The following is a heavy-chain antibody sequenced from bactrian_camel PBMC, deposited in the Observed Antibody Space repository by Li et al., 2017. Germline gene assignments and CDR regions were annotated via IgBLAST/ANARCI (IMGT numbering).Heavy chain of an antibody. D-gene: IGHD5*01. CDR2: INSSGRST. CDR3: LTDPGD. V-gene: IGHV3S40*01. Sequence: VQLVESGGDLVRPGGSLRLSCAASGFTFSDYTMTWVRQAPGKGLEWVSDINSSGRSTNYADSVKGRFTVSRDNAKNTMYLQMNSPKSEDTARYHCLTDPGDWGQGTQVTV. J-gene: IGHJ4*01. CDR1: GFTFSDYT.